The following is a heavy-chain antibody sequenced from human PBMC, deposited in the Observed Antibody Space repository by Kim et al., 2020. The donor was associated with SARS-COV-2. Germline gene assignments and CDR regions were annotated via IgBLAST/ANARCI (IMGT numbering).Heavy chain of an antibody. CDR2: ISGSGGST. V-gene: IGHV3-23*01. Sequence: GGSLRLSCAASGFTFSSYAMSWVRQAPGKGLEWVSAISGSGGSTYYADSVKGRFTISRDNSKNTLYLQMNSLRAEDTAVYYCAKDLVPVWGPVAFGPTGPYYFDYWGQGTLVTVSS. J-gene: IGHJ4*02. D-gene: IGHD3-16*01. CDR1: GFTFSSYA. CDR3: AKDLVPVWGPVAFGPTGPYYFDY.